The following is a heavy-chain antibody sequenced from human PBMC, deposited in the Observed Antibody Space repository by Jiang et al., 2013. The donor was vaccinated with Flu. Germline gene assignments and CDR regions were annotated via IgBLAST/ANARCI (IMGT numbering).Heavy chain of an antibody. CDR1: GGSISYYY. CDR2: IYYXGGT. V-gene: IGHV4-59*08. Sequence: GLVKPSETLSLTCTVSGGSISYYYWSWIRQPPGKGLEWIGYIYYXGGTNYNPSLKSRVTISVDTSKNQFSLNLRSVTAADTAVYYCARLGCSGGSCYDDYWGQGTLVTVSS. CDR3: ARLGCSGGSCYDDY. D-gene: IGHD2-15*01. J-gene: IGHJ4*02.